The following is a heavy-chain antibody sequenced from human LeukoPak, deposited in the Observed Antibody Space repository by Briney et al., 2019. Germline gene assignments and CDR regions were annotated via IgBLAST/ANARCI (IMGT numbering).Heavy chain of an antibody. CDR3: ARDQRAYCGGDCYGGMDY. J-gene: IGHJ4*02. CDR2: ISGSSSTI. Sequence: GGSLRLSCEGSAFIFSGHWMNWVRQAPGKGLEWVSYISGSSSTIYYTESVKGRFTISRDNARNSLYLQMNSLRDEDTAVYYCARDQRAYCGGDCYGGMDYWGQGTLVTVSS. D-gene: IGHD2-21*02. V-gene: IGHV3-48*02. CDR1: AFIFSGHW.